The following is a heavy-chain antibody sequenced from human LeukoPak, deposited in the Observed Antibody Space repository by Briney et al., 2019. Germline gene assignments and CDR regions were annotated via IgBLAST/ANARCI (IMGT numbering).Heavy chain of an antibody. V-gene: IGHV3-72*01. Sequence: GGSLRLSCAASGFTFSDHFLAWVRQAPGKGLEWVGRTRNKVYSYITEYAASVKGRFTISRDDSKNSLYLQMSSLKTDATAMYYCASIRGTFGHWGQGTLVTVSS. CDR2: TRNKVYSYIT. CDR3: ASIRGTFGH. J-gene: IGHJ5*02. D-gene: IGHD1-26*01. CDR1: GFTFSDHF.